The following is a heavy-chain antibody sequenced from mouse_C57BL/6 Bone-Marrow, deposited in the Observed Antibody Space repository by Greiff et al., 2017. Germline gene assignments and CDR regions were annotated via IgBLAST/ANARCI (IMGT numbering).Heavy chain of an antibody. J-gene: IGHJ3*01. V-gene: IGHV1-55*01. Sequence: QVQLQQPGAELVKPGASVKMSCKASGYTFTSYWITWVKQRPGQGLEWIGDIYPGSGSTNYNEKFKSKATLTVDTSSSTAYMQLSSLTSEDSAVYDCARYFYGNYVAWFDYWGQGTLVTVSA. CDR2: IYPGSGST. CDR1: GYTFTSYW. D-gene: IGHD2-1*01. CDR3: ARYFYGNYVAWFDY.